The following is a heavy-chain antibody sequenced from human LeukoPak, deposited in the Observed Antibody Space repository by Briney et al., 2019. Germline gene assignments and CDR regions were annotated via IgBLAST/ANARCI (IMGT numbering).Heavy chain of an antibody. CDR3: ARHQSHIVVVTAYFDY. CDR1: RFTFTSYW. Sequence: GGSLRLSCAASRFTFTSYWMSWVRQAPGKGLEWVANIKQDGSVKHYVDSVKGRFTISRDNSKNSLFLQMNTLRAEDMAVFYCARHQSHIVVVTAYFDYWGQGTLATVSS. J-gene: IGHJ4*02. D-gene: IGHD2-21*02. V-gene: IGHV3-7*01. CDR2: IKQDGSVK.